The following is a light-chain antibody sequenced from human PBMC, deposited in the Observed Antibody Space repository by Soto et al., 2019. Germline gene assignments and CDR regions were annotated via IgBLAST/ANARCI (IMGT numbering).Light chain of an antibody. V-gene: IGLV1-51*01. CDR3: GTWDSSLSAHYV. J-gene: IGLJ1*01. Sequence: QSVLTQPPSVSAAPGQKVTISCSGSSSNIGNNYVSWYQQLPGTAPKLLIYDNNKRPSGIPDRFSGSKSGTSATLGITGLQTGDEADYYCGTWDSSLSAHYVFGTGTKGTV. CDR1: SSNIGNNY. CDR2: DNN.